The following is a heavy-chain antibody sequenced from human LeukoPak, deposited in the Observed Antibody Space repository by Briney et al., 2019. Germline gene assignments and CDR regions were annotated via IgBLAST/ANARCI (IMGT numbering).Heavy chain of an antibody. J-gene: IGHJ4*02. Sequence: SETQALTCAVYGGSFSGYYWSWIRQPPGKGLEWIGEINHSGSTNYNPSLKSRVTISVDTSKNQFSLKLSSVTAADTAVYYCARSYMVLGVIAYWGQGPLATVSS. D-gene: IGHD3-10*01. CDR3: ARSYMVLGVIAY. CDR2: INHSGST. V-gene: IGHV4-34*01. CDR1: GGSFSGYY.